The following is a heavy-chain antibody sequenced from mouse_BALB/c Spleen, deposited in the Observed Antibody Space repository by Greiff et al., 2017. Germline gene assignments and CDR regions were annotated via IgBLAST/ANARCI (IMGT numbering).Heavy chain of an antibody. CDR3: ARGNGNGAYYYAMDY. Sequence: EVQLVESGGGLVKPGGSLKLSCAASGFTFSSYAMSWVRQTPEKRLEWVASISSGGSTYYPDSVKGRFTISRDNARNILYLQMSSLRSEDTAMYYCARGNGNGAYYYAMDYWGQGTSVTVSS. J-gene: IGHJ4*01. D-gene: IGHD2-1*01. CDR1: GFTFSSYA. V-gene: IGHV5-6-5*01. CDR2: ISSGGST.